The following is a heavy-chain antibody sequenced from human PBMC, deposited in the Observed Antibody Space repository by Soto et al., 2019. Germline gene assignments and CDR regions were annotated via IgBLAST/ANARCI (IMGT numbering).Heavy chain of an antibody. J-gene: IGHJ6*03. CDR2: ISGSGGST. CDR3: AKGSGDYYYYYMDV. D-gene: IGHD3-10*01. V-gene: IGHV3-23*01. CDR1: GFTFSSYA. Sequence: RGSLRLSCAASGFTFSSYAMSWVRQAPGKGLEWVSAISGSGGSTYYADSVKGRFTISRDNSKNTLYLQMNSLRAEDTAVYYCAKGSGDYYYYYMDVWGKGTTVTVSS.